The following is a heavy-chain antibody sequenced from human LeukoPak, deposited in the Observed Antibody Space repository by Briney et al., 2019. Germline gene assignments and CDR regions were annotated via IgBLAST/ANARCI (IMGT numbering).Heavy chain of an antibody. J-gene: IGHJ4*02. D-gene: IGHD2-8*01. CDR1: GFTFSSYG. CDR2: ISYDGSNK. CDR3: AKDGCTNGVCYYFDY. Sequence: GGSLRLSCAASGFTFSSYGTHWVRQAPGKGLEWVAVISYDGSNKYYADSVKGRFTISRDSSKNTLYLQMNSLRAEDTAVYYCAKDGCTNGVCYYFDYWGQGTLVTVSS. V-gene: IGHV3-30*18.